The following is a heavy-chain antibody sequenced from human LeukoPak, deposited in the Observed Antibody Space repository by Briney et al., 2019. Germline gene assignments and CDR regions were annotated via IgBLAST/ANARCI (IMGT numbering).Heavy chain of an antibody. CDR3: ARSDSSGPDDWFDP. J-gene: IGHJ5*02. D-gene: IGHD3-22*01. CDR2: IWYDGSNK. V-gene: IGHV3-30*19. Sequence: GGSLRLSCAASGFTFSSYGMHWVRQAPGKGLEWVAVIWYDGSNKYYADSVKGRFTISRDNSKNTLYPQMNSLRAEDTAVYYCARSDSSGPDDWFDPWGQGTLVTVSS. CDR1: GFTFSSYG.